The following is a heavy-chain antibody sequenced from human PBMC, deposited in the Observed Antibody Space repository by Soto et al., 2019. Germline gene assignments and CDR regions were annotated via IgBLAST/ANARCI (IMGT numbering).Heavy chain of an antibody. CDR3: ASYKPTDAFDL. Sequence: QVHLQESGPGLVKPSQTLSLTCTVSGVSITSGSYYWSWIRQFPGKGLEWIGHISYIGTYYNPSHKDQVTLSMYSSKNNLSLKLNSVTAADTAVYFCASYKPTDAFDLWGQGTMVTVSS. J-gene: IGHJ3*01. V-gene: IGHV4-31*01. D-gene: IGHD1-20*01. CDR2: ISYIGT. CDR1: GVSITSGSYY.